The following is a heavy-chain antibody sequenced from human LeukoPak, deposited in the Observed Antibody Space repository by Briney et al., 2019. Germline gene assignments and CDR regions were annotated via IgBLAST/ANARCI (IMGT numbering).Heavy chain of an antibody. D-gene: IGHD6-13*01. Sequence: SETLSLTCAVYGGSFSGYYWSWIRQPPGKGLEWIGEINHSGSTNYNPSLKSRVTLSVDTSKNQFSLKLSSVTAADTAIYYCARYPRVAAAGKAMDVWGKGTTVTISS. CDR1: GGSFSGYY. CDR3: ARYPRVAAAGKAMDV. J-gene: IGHJ6*03. CDR2: INHSGST. V-gene: IGHV4-34*01.